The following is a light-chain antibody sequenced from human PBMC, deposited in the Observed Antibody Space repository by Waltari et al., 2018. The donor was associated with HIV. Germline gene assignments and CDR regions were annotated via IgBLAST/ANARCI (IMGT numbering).Light chain of an antibody. Sequence: DIQMTQSPSSVSASVGDGVTITCRASKKIGTYLVWYQQRSGGAPQLLLYSASKLQSGVSPRFSGSGSGTNFTLTITNVQPEDFATYYCQQAESFPHTFGGGT. J-gene: IGKJ4*01. CDR2: SAS. V-gene: IGKV1-12*01. CDR3: QQAESFPHT. CDR1: KKIGTY.